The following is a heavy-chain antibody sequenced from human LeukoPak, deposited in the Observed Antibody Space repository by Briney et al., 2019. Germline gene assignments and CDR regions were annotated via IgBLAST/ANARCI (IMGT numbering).Heavy chain of an antibody. CDR1: GGSISSYY. CDR2: IYYSGST. Sequence: SETLSLTCTVSGGSISSYYWSWIRQPPGKGLEWMGYIYYSGSTNYNPSLRSRVTLSLDTSKNQFSLKLSSVTAADTAVYYCARTYYSGSSGLFDYWGQGTLVTVSS. CDR3: ARTYYSGSSGLFDY. D-gene: IGHD3-22*01. V-gene: IGHV4-59*01. J-gene: IGHJ4*02.